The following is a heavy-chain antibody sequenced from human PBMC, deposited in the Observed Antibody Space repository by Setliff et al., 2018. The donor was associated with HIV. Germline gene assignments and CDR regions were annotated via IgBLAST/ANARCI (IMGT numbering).Heavy chain of an antibody. J-gene: IGHJ4*02. CDR3: ARDSGNYAFDY. Sequence: SGPTLVNPPQTLTLTCTYSGFSFGISGMRVNWIRQSPGKALEWLARIDWDDDKYYSPSLKTRLTISKDTSKNQVILTMTNLDPVDTATYYCARDSGNYAFDYWGLGTRVTVSS. D-gene: IGHD3-3*01. CDR1: GFSFGISGMR. CDR2: IDWDDDK. V-gene: IGHV2-70*04.